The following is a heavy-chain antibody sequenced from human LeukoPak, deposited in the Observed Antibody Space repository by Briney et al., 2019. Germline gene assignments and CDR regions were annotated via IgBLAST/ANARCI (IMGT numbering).Heavy chain of an antibody. J-gene: IGHJ4*02. CDR3: AKDSLEGSTSLSIDY. D-gene: IGHD1-26*01. CDR1: GFTFDDYA. Sequence: GGSLRLSCAASGFTFDDYAMHWVRQAPGKGLEWVSLISWDGGSTYYADSVKGRFTISRDNSKNSLYLQMNSLRAEDTALYYCAKDSLEGSTSLSIDYWGQGTPVTVSS. CDR2: ISWDGGST. V-gene: IGHV3-43D*03.